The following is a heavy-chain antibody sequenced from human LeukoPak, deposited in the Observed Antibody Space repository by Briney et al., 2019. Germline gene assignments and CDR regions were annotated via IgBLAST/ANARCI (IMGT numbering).Heavy chain of an antibody. CDR3: AREEGKILWFGELLHYYFDH. CDR2: IYTTGST. CDR1: GGSISGTYY. V-gene: IGHV4-61*02. D-gene: IGHD3-10*01. Sequence: SETLSLTCTVSGGSISGTYYWNWIRQPAGKGLEWIGRIYTTGSTNYNPSLKSRVTISVDTSKNQFSLKLSSVTAADTAVYYCAREEGKILWFGELLHYYFDHWGQGTLVTVSS. J-gene: IGHJ4*02.